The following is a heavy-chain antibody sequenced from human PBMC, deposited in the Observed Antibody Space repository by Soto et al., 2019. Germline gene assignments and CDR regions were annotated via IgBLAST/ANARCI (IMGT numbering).Heavy chain of an antibody. D-gene: IGHD1-1*01. V-gene: IGHV3-30-3*01. CDR2: ISYDGSNK. CDR3: ARTNENYYFDY. Sequence: LRLSCAASGFTFSSYPMHWVRQAPGQGLEWVAVISYDGSNKYYADSVKGQFTISRDNSKNTLYLQMNRLRAEDTAVYYCARTNENYYFDYWGEGTLVTVSS. J-gene: IGHJ4*02. CDR1: GFTFSSYP.